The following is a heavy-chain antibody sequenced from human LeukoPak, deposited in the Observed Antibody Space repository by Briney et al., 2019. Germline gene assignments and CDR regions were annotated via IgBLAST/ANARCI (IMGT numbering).Heavy chain of an antibody. V-gene: IGHV1-2*02. D-gene: IGHD6-19*01. CDR1: GYTFTGYY. J-gene: IGHJ6*03. Sequence: ASVKVSCKASGYTFTGYYMHWVRQAPGQGLEWMGWINPNSGGTNYAQKFQGRVTMTRHTSISTAYMELSRLRSDDTAVYYCARDKQWLPYYYYYYMDVWGKGTTVTVSS. CDR2: INPNSGGT. CDR3: ARDKQWLPYYYYYYMDV.